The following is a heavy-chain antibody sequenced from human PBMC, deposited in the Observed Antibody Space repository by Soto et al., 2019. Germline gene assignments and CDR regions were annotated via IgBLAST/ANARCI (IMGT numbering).Heavy chain of an antibody. CDR2: INAGNGNT. Sequence: ASWKVSGKASGYTFASSAMHLVRQAPGQRLEWKGWINAGNGNTKYSQKFQGRVTITRDTSASTAYMELSSLRSEDTAVYYCARKICTTEYYYYGMAVWGQGATVTVA. CDR1: GYTFASSA. CDR3: ARKICTTEYYYYGMAV. J-gene: IGHJ6*01. V-gene: IGHV1-3*01. D-gene: IGHD2-8*01.